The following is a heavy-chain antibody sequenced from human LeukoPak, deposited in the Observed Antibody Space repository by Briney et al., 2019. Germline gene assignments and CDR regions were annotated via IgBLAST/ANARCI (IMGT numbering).Heavy chain of an antibody. CDR1: GGSISSYY. D-gene: IGHD3-10*01. J-gene: IGHJ6*02. V-gene: IGHV4-59*01. Sequence: SETLSLTCTVSGGSISSYYWSWIRQPPRKGLQWIGYIYYSESTNYNPSLKSRVTISVDTSKNQFSLKLSSVTAADTAVYYCARVHITMVRGVIYYYGMDVWGQGTTVTVSS. CDR3: ARVHITMVRGVIYYYGMDV. CDR2: IYYSEST.